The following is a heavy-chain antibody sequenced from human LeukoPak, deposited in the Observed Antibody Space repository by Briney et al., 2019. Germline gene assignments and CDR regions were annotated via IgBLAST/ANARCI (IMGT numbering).Heavy chain of an antibody. J-gene: IGHJ4*02. CDR3: ARTYSTSWCDY. V-gene: IGHV3-11*03. D-gene: IGHD6-13*01. CDR2: ISTTSSYT. Sequence: GGSLGLSCAASGFTFRDYYMSWIRQAPGKGLEWVSYISTTSSYTDYADSVKGRFTISRDNARNSLYLEMNSLRAEDTAIYYCARTYSTSWCDYWGQGALVTVSS. CDR1: GFTFRDYY.